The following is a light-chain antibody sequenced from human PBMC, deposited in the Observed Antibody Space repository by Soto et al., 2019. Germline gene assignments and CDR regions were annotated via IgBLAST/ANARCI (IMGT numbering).Light chain of an antibody. CDR1: KSISSW. V-gene: IGKV1-5*01. J-gene: IGKJ1*01. CDR3: QHYNSYSEA. Sequence: TQCPSILCDTLVDSITMTRRASKSISSWLAWYQQKPGKAPKRRIYDASSLESGVPSRFSGSGSGTEFTLTISSLQPDDFATYYCQHYNSYSEAFGQGPKVDIK. CDR2: DAS.